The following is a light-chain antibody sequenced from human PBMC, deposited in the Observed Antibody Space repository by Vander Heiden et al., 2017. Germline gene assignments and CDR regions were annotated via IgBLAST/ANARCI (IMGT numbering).Light chain of an antibody. V-gene: IGKV3-15*01. CDR2: GAS. Sequence: ELVMTQSPATLSVSTGARATLSCRASQSVGTNSAWYPQPPGQAPSLLIYGASTRATGIPARFSGSGSGTEFTLTISSLQSEDFAVYYCQQYNNWPPYTFGQGTKLEIK. CDR3: QQYNNWPPYT. CDR1: QSVGTN. J-gene: IGKJ2*01.